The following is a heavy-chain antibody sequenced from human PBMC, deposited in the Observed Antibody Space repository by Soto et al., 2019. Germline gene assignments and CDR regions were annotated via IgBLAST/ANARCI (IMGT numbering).Heavy chain of an antibody. V-gene: IGHV1-3*01. CDR2: INAGNGNT. CDR1: GYTFTSYP. D-gene: IGHD2-21*02. Sequence: ASVKVSCTASGYTFTSYPMHWVRQAPGQRLEWMGWINAGNGNTKYSQKFQGRVTITRDTSASTAYMELSSLRSEDTAVYYCGRSIVVVTAADYWGQGTLVTVSS. J-gene: IGHJ4*02. CDR3: GRSIVVVTAADY.